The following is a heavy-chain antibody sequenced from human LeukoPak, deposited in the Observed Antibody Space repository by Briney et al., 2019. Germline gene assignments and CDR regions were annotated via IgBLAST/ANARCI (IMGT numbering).Heavy chain of an antibody. CDR1: GYTFTNYY. Sequence: GASVKVSCKASGYTFTNYYMHWVRQAPGQGLEWMGIINPSGGSTSYAQKFQGRVTMTRDTSTSTVYMELSSLRSEDTAVYYCARDVGMGFGYYYYGMDVWGQGTTVTVSS. D-gene: IGHD3-16*01. CDR2: INPSGGST. CDR3: ARDVGMGFGYYYYGMDV. V-gene: IGHV1-46*01. J-gene: IGHJ6*02.